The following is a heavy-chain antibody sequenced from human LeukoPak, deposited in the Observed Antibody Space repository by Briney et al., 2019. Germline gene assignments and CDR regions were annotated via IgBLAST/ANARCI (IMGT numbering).Heavy chain of an antibody. V-gene: IGHV4-59*08. Sequence: PSDTLSLTCTVSGGSISSYYWSWIRQPPGKGLKWIGYIYYSGSTNYNPSLKSRVTISVDTSKNQFSLKLSSVTAADTAVYYCARHERIAVAGEEFDYWGQGTLVIFCS. CDR1: GGSISSYY. CDR2: IYYSGST. D-gene: IGHD6-19*01. CDR3: ARHERIAVAGEEFDY. J-gene: IGHJ4*02.